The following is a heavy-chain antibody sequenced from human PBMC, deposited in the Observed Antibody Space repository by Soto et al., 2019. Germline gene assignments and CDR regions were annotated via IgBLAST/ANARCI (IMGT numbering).Heavy chain of an antibody. Sequence: GGSLRLSCAASGFTFSSYAMSWVRQAPGKGLEWVSAISGSGGSTYYADSVKGRFTISRDNSKNTLYLQMNSLRAEDTAVYYCAKVVAARPLVYYYYGMDVWGQGTTATVSS. CDR1: GFTFSSYA. D-gene: IGHD6-6*01. CDR2: ISGSGGST. J-gene: IGHJ6*02. V-gene: IGHV3-23*01. CDR3: AKVVAARPLVYYYYGMDV.